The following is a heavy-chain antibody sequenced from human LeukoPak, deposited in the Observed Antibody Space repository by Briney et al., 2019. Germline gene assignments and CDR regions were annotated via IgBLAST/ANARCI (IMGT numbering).Heavy chain of an antibody. D-gene: IGHD3-10*01. CDR2: FVGGVVST. Sequence: PGGSLRLSCAASGLTFTSIAMSWVPRVPGRGWGGVSPFVGGVVSTYYADSVKGRFTISRDNSKNTLYLQMNSLRAEDTAVYYCAKDLVTAWGFGELLFQYYFDYWGQGTLVTVSS. J-gene: IGHJ4*02. CDR3: AKDLVTAWGFGELLFQYYFDY. CDR1: GLTFTSIA. V-gene: IGHV3-23*01.